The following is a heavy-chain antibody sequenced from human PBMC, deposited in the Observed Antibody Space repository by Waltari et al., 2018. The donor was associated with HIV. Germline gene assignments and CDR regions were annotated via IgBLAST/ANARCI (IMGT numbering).Heavy chain of an antibody. Sequence: VESGGALVRPGGALRLSCTASGFTVGNSSMTWVRHASGKGLEWVSTVYSDGTTVYADSVKGRFSTSRDTSKNILHLLMDSLRVDDTAVYYCAREVFYYDNSGHPGWFDPWGQGTLVAVSS. D-gene: IGHD3-22*01. V-gene: IGHV3-66*01. CDR2: VYSDGTT. CDR3: AREVFYYDNSGHPGWFDP. J-gene: IGHJ5*02. CDR1: GFTVGNSS.